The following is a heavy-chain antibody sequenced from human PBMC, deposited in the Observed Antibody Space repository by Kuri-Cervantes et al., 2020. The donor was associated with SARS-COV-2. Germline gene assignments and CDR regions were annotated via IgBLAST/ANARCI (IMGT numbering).Heavy chain of an antibody. J-gene: IGHJ5*02. CDR2: IIPTFDTA. CDR3: ARSQGYCTANSCSWNWFDP. Sequence: SVKVSCKASGGTFSSYSVNWVRQAPGQGLEWMGRIIPTFDTATYAQKFQGRVIFTADESSSTAYLEVNSLTSEDTAVYFCARSQGYCTANSCSWNWFDPWGQGTQVTVSS. CDR1: GGTFSSYS. V-gene: IGHV1-69*13. D-gene: IGHD2-8*02.